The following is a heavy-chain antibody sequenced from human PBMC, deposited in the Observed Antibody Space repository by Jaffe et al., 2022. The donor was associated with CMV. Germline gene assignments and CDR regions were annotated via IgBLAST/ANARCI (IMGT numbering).Heavy chain of an antibody. CDR3: ARVAYYDSSGPQKGVDAFDI. CDR1: GYTFTSYY. Sequence: QVQLVQSGAEVKKPGASVKVSCKASGYTFTSYYMHWVRQAPGQGLEWMGIINPSGGSTSYAQKFQGRVTMTRDTSTSTVYMELSSLRSEDTAVYYCARVAYYDSSGPQKGVDAFDIWGQGTMVTVSS. CDR2: INPSGGST. D-gene: IGHD3-22*01. V-gene: IGHV1-46*01. J-gene: IGHJ3*02.